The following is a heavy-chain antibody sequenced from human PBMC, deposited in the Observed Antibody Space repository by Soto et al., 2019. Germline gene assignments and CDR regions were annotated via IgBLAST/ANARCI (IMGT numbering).Heavy chain of an antibody. V-gene: IGHV4-39*01. Sequence: QLQLQESGPGLVKPSETLSLTCTVSGGSISSSSYYWGWIRQPPGKGLEWIGSIYYSGSTYYNPSLKSRVTISVDTSKNQFSLKLSSVTAADTAVYYCARHRSSRWLQLPPYFDYWGQGTLVTVSS. J-gene: IGHJ4*02. CDR1: GGSISSSSYY. CDR2: IYYSGST. D-gene: IGHD5-12*01. CDR3: ARHRSSRWLQLPPYFDY.